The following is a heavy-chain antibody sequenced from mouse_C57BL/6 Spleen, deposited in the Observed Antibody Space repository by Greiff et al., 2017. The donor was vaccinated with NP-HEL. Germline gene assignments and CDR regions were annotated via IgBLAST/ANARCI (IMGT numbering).Heavy chain of an antibody. V-gene: IGHV1-18*01. D-gene: IGHD1-1*01. CDR2: INPNNGGT. Sequence: EVHLVESGPELVKPGASVKIPCKASGYTFTDYNMDWVKQSHGKSLEWIGDINPNNGGTIYNQKFKGKATLTVDKSSSTAYMELRSLTSEDTAVYYCARSYYGSSIYYAMDYWGQGTSVTVSS. J-gene: IGHJ4*01. CDR3: ARSYYGSSIYYAMDY. CDR1: GYTFTDYN.